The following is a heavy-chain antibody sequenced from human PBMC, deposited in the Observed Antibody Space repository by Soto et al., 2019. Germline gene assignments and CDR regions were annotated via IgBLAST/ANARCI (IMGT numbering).Heavy chain of an antibody. CDR3: AKRATVPAAIAY. CDR1: GYTFTSYA. V-gene: IGHV1-3*01. Sequence: QVQLVQSGAEVKKPGASVKVSCKASGYTFTSYAMHWVRQAPGQRLEWMGWINAGNGNTKYSQKFQGRVTITRDTPASTAYMELRSLRSEDTAVYYCAKRATVPAAIAYWGRGTLVTVSS. CDR2: INAGNGNT. D-gene: IGHD2-2*02. J-gene: IGHJ4*02.